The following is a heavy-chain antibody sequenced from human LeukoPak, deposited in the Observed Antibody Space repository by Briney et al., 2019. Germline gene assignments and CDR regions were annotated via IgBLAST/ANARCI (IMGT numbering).Heavy chain of an antibody. CDR1: GGSISSSSYY. J-gene: IGHJ4*02. CDR3: GASIVGATLPAVDY. V-gene: IGHV4-39*01. Sequence: KPSETLSLTCTVSGGSISSSSYYWGWIRQPPGKGLEWIGSIYYSGSTYYNPSLKSRVTISVDTSKNQFSLKRSAVTAANTAVYYCGASIVGATLPAVDYWGQGTLVTVSS. CDR2: IYYSGST. D-gene: IGHD1-26*01.